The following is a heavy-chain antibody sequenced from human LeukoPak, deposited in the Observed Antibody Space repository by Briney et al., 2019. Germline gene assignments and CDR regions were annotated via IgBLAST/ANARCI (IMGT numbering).Heavy chain of an antibody. V-gene: IGHV3-48*01. CDR2: ISSSSSTI. D-gene: IGHD3-10*01. CDR1: GFTFSSYR. J-gene: IGHJ2*01. CDR3: AKDLGDSWYFDL. Sequence: GGSLRLSCAASGFTFSSYRMNWVRQAPGKGLEWVSYISSSSSTIYYADSVKGRFTISRDNAKNSLYLQMNSLRAEDTAVYYCAKDLGDSWYFDLWGRGTLVTVSS.